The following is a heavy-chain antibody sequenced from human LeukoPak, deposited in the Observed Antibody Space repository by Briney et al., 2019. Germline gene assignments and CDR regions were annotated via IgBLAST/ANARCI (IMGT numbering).Heavy chain of an antibody. V-gene: IGHV3-74*01. CDR2: ININGSYT. J-gene: IGHJ6*02. CDR1: GFTFSGYW. CDR3: ARNDYGSMDV. D-gene: IGHD4-17*01. Sequence: PGGSLRLSCAASGFTFSGYWMHWVRQAPGKGLVWVSRININGSYTSYADSVKGRFTISRDNAKNTLYLQMNSLRAEDTAVYYCARNDYGSMDVWGQGTTVTVSS.